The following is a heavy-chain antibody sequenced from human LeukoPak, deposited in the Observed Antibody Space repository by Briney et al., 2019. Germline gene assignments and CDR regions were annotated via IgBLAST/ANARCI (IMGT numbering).Heavy chain of an antibody. CDR1: GFNFSIYT. Sequence: GGSLRLSCAASGFNFSIYTMTWVRPAPGKGLEWVSSISVRSSYLYYADAVRGRFTISRDNGQTSVFLQMNSLRAEDTAVYYYARSDCSAPTCSTYYSHGLGVWGQGTALTVSS. CDR3: ARSDCSAPTCSTYYSHGLGV. J-gene: IGHJ6*02. D-gene: IGHD2-15*01. CDR2: ISVRSSYL. V-gene: IGHV3-21*01.